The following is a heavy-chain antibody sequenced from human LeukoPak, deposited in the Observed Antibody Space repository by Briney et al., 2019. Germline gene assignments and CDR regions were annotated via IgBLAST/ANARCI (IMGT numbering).Heavy chain of an antibody. CDR2: IKEDGSEK. J-gene: IGHJ4*02. D-gene: IGHD1-20*01. V-gene: IGHV3-7*03. Sequence: PGGSLRLSCAASGFILSDYWMRWVRQAPGKGLEWVANIKEDGSEKYYVDSVKGRFTISRDNAKNSLYLQMDSLRAGDTAVFYCARINGSSYFDYWGQGTLVTVSS. CDR3: ARINGSSYFDY. CDR1: GFILSDYW.